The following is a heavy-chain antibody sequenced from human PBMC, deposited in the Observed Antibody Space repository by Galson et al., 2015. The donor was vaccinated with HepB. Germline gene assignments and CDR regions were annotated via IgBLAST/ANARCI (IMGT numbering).Heavy chain of an antibody. CDR2: ISTNNGNA. V-gene: IGHV1-18*01. CDR1: GYTFTDYG. D-gene: IGHD2-8*02. Sequence: SVKVSCKASGYTFTDYGISWVRQAPTQGLEWMGWISTNNGNADYAQKFRDRLTLTTDTYTGIDYMELRSLRYDDPAIYYCARDLSTGGIMGHGSLGFWGQGTMVTVS. CDR3: ARDLSTGGIMGHGSLGF. J-gene: IGHJ3*01.